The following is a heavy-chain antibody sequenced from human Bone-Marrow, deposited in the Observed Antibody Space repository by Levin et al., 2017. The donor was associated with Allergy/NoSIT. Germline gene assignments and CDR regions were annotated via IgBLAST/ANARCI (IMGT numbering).Heavy chain of an antibody. D-gene: IGHD3-3*01. V-gene: IGHV4-38-2*02. CDR2: VYEDGGST. J-gene: IGHJ4*02. CDR3: ARGSPGGDFWSGYYKGYYFDR. Sequence: PGGSLRLSCSVSGDSISSGHYWAWIRQSPGKGLECLGRVYEDGGSTFYNPTLKTRVTISLDRSRNQVLLRLTSVTAADTAVYYCARGSPGGDFWSGYYKGYYFDRWGQGSLITVS. CDR1: GDSISSGHY.